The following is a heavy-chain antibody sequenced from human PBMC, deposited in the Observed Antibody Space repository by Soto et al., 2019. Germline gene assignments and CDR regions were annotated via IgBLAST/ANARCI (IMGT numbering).Heavy chain of an antibody. V-gene: IGHV4-34*01. D-gene: IGHD2-21*01. CDR2: INHLGSI. J-gene: IGHJ6*03. CDR1: GGSLSDYF. Sequence: QVQLQQWGAGLLKPSETLSLTCVVSGGSLSDYFWSCIRQPPGMALEWIGEINHLGSINYNPSLKSRVTMSVDTSKNQFSLTLNSVTAADTATYYCARGGISHWAYFYYMDVWDRGTTVTVSS. CDR3: ARGGISHWAYFYYMDV.